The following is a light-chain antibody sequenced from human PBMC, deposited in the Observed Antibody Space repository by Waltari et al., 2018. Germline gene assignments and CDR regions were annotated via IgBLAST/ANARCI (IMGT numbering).Light chain of an antibody. V-gene: IGKV3-20*01. J-gene: IGKJ1*01. CDR3: QQYVTLPAT. CDR1: QSVRLF. Sequence: EIVLTQSPGPLSLSSGERATLSCRASQSVRLFLAWYQQKPGQAPRLLSYHASSRATGIPDRFSGSGSGTDLSLTISRLEPEDFAVYYCQQYVTLPATFGQGTKLEIK. CDR2: HAS.